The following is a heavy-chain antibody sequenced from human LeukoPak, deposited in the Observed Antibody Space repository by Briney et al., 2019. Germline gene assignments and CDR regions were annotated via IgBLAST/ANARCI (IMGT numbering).Heavy chain of an antibody. CDR2: ISAYNGNT. J-gene: IGHJ4*02. CDR1: GYTFTSYG. V-gene: IGHV1-18*01. CDR3: ARGDDILSGYFRGFDS. D-gene: IGHD3-9*01. Sequence: GASVTVSRKASGYTFTSYGISWVRQAPGQGLEWMGWISAYNGNTNYAQKLQGRVTMTTDTSTSTAYMELRSLRSDDTAVYYCARGDDILSGYFRGFDSWGQGTLVTVSS.